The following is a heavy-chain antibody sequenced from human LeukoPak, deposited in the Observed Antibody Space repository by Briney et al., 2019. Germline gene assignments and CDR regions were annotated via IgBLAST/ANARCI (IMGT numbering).Heavy chain of an antibody. J-gene: IGHJ4*02. CDR1: GFTFSSYW. V-gene: IGHV3-74*01. CDR3: AREWKKTGAFDH. D-gene: IGHD1-1*01. CDR2: MNTDGSST. Sequence: PGGSLRLSCAASGFTFSSYWMHWVRQVPGKGLVWVSRMNTDGSSTTYADSVKGRFTISRDNTENTLYLQMSGLRAEDTAVYYCAREWKKTGAFDHWGQGTLVTVSS.